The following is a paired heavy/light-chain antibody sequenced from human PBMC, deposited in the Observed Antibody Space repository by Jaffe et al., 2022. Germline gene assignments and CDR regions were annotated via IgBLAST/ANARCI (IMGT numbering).Light chain of an antibody. Sequence: QSALTQPASVSGSPGQSITISCTGTSSDVGGYNYVSWYQQHPGKAPKLMIYDVSNRPSGVSNRFSGSKSGNTASLTISGLQAEDEADYYCSSYTSRITLVFGTGTKVTVV. CDR3: SSYTSRITLV. CDR2: DVS. V-gene: IGLV2-14*03. CDR1: SSDVGGYNY. J-gene: IGLJ1*01.
Heavy chain of an antibody. J-gene: IGHJ4*02. CDR1: GYTFTGYY. CDR2: INPNSGGT. D-gene: IGHD2-2*01. Sequence: QVQLVQSGAEVKKPGASVKVSCKASGYTFTGYYMHWVRQAPGQGLEWMGRINPNSGGTNYAQKFQGRVTMSRDTSITTAYMELSRLTSDDTAVYFCASDIVKLPAANHELDNWGQGSLVTVSP. V-gene: IGHV1-2*06. CDR3: ASDIVKLPAANHELDN.